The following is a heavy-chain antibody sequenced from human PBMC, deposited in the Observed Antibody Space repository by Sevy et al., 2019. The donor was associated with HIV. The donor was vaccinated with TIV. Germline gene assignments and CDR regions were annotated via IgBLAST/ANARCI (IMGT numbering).Heavy chain of an antibody. CDR2: ISSSSSTI. D-gene: IGHD3-22*01. CDR3: ARDGYDSSGYYYRKGDY. V-gene: IGHV3-48*01. Sequence: GGSLRLSCAASRFTFSSYSMNWVRQAPGKGLEWVSYISSSSSTIYYADSVKGRFTISRDNAKNSLYLQMNSLRAEDTAVYYCARDGYDSSGYYYRKGDYWGQGTLVTVSS. CDR1: RFTFSSYS. J-gene: IGHJ4*02.